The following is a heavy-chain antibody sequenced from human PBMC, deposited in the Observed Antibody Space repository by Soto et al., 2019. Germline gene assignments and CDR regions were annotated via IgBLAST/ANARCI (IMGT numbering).Heavy chain of an antibody. J-gene: IGHJ3*02. CDR1: GGTFRSYA. V-gene: IGHV1-69*01. CDR3: ARSGGSGWSDGFDI. D-gene: IGHD6-19*01. CDR2: SIPIFDPP. Sequence: QVQLVQSGAEVKKPGSSVKVSCKASGGTFRSYAVNWVRQAPGEGLGWMGGSIPIFDPPKYAQKFQGRVMITADQSTRTASMELSNLRSEDTAVYYCARSGGSGWSDGFDIWGQGTMVTVSS.